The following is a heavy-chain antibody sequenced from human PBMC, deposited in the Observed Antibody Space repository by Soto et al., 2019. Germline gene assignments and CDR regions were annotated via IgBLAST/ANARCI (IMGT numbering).Heavy chain of an antibody. V-gene: IGHV1-58*01. Sequence: GASVKVSCKASGFTFTSSAVQWVRQARGQRLEWIGWIVVGSGNTNYAQKFQERVTITRDMSTSTAYMELSSLRSEDTAVYYCAADPGYSGSSGVLDYWGQGTLVTVSS. D-gene: IGHD1-26*01. CDR2: IVVGSGNT. CDR3: AADPGYSGSSGVLDY. CDR1: GFTFTSSA. J-gene: IGHJ4*02.